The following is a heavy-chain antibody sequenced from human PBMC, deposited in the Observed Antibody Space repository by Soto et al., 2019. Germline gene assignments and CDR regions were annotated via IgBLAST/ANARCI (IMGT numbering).Heavy chain of an antibody. J-gene: IGHJ6*02. CDR3: ARALYSSSWYPYYYGMDV. Sequence: PGGSLRLSCAASGFTFSSYDMHWVRQATGKGLEWVSAIGTAGDTYYPGSVKGRFTISRENAKNSLYLQMNSLRAGDTAVYYCARALYSSSWYPYYYGMDVWGQGTTVTVSS. CDR2: IGTAGDT. V-gene: IGHV3-13*01. D-gene: IGHD6-13*01. CDR1: GFTFSSYD.